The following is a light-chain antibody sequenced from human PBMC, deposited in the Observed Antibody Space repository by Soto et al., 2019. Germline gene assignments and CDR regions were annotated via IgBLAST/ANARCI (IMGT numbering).Light chain of an antibody. Sequence: EIVLTQSPGTLSLSPGERATLSCRASQSVSSSYLAWYQQKPGQAPRLLIYGASSRATGIPDRFSGSGSGTDFTLTISRLEPEDFAVYYCQQYGGFGQGTKVDI. CDR3: QQYGG. J-gene: IGKJ1*01. V-gene: IGKV3-20*01. CDR1: QSVSSSY. CDR2: GAS.